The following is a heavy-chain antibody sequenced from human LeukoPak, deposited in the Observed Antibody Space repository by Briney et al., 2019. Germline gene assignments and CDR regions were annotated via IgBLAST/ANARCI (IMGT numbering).Heavy chain of an antibody. J-gene: IGHJ4*02. CDR3: ARDWNGEYCFED. CDR2: IYSGGNT. Sequence: GGSLRLSCAASGFTVSNNYMSWVRQAPGKGLEWVSVIYSGGNTYYSDSVKGRFTISRDISRNTLYLQMNSLRGEETAVYHCARDWNGEYCFEDWGQGPLVTVSS. CDR1: GFTVSNNY. V-gene: IGHV3-66*02. D-gene: IGHD1-1*01.